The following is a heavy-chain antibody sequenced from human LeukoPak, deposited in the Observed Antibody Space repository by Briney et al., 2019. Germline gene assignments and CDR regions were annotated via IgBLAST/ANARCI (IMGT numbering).Heavy chain of an antibody. CDR2: IYYSGST. J-gene: IGHJ5*02. CDR1: GGSISSYY. CDR3: ARHLGYYYDSSSQYNWFDP. Sequence: SETLSLTCTVSGGSISSYYWSWIRQPPGKGLEWIGYIYYSGSTNYNPSLKSRVTISVDTSKNQFSLKLSSVTAADTAVYYCARHLGYYYDSSSQYNWFDPWGQGTLVTVSS. D-gene: IGHD3-22*01. V-gene: IGHV4-59*08.